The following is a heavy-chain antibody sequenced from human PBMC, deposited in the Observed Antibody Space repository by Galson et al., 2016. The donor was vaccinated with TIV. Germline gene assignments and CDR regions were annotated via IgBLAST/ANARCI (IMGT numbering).Heavy chain of an antibody. CDR2: ISAGGGRT. CDR3: AKMDSSGFDYVRRFDF. V-gene: IGHV3-23*01. D-gene: IGHD3-22*01. CDR1: GFTFSGFA. Sequence: SLRLSCAASGFTFSGFAVSWVRQAPGKGLEWVSGISAGGGRTNYADSVKGRFTISRDNPKNTLYLQMSSLRAEDTAVYFCAKMDSSGFDYVRRFDFWGQGTLATVSS. J-gene: IGHJ4*02.